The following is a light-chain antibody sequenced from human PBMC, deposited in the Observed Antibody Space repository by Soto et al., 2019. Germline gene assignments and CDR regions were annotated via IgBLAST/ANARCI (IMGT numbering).Light chain of an antibody. CDR2: EVS. CDR1: SSDVGGYNY. CDR3: VSWDNSLRGRV. Sequence: QSVLTQPASVSGSPGQSITISCTGTSSDVGGYNYVSWYQQHPGKAPKLMIYEVSNRPSGVSNRFSGSKSGNTASLTISGLQAEDEADYYCVSWDNSLRGRVFGGGTKLTVL. V-gene: IGLV2-14*01. J-gene: IGLJ3*02.